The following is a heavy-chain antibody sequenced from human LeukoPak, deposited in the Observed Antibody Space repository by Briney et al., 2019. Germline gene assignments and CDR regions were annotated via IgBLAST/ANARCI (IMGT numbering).Heavy chain of an antibody. CDR1: GFTFSSYS. V-gene: IGHV3-48*01. Sequence: GGSLRLSCAASGFTFSSYSMNWVRQARGKGLEWVSYISSSSSTIYYADSVKGRFTISRDNAKNSLYLQMNSLRAEDTAVYYCAKGLWGSYHTFHYWGQGTLVTVSS. J-gene: IGHJ4*02. CDR3: AKGLWGSYHTFHY. D-gene: IGHD3-16*02. CDR2: ISSSSSTI.